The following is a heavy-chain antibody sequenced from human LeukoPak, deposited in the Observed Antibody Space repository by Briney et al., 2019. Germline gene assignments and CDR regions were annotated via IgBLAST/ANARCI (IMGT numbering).Heavy chain of an antibody. CDR1: GYTFTGYY. CDR2: ITPIFGTA. Sequence: SVKVSCKASGYTFTGYYMHWVRQAPGQGLEWMGGITPIFGTANYAQKFQGRVTITAAESTSTAYLELRSLTSEDTAVYFCATERWLQYWGQGTMVTVSS. V-gene: IGHV1-69*13. D-gene: IGHD5-24*01. CDR3: ATERWLQY. J-gene: IGHJ3*01.